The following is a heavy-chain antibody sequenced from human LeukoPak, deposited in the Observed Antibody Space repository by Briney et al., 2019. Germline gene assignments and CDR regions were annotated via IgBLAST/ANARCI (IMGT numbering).Heavy chain of an antibody. D-gene: IGHD3-9*01. J-gene: IGHJ4*02. Sequence: GGSLRLSCAASGFTFSSYWMHWVRQAPGKGLVWVSRINSDGSSTSYADSVKGRFTISRDNAKNTLYLQMNSLRAEDTAVYYCAKLLNNRYFDSSFDYWGQGTLVTVSS. CDR1: GFTFSSYW. CDR3: AKLLNNRYFDSSFDY. CDR2: INSDGSST. V-gene: IGHV3-74*01.